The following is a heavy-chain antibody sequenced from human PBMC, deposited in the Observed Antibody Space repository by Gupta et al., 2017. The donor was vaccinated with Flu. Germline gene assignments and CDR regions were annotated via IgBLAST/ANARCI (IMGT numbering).Heavy chain of an antibody. CDR2: IIPIFGTA. CDR1: GGTFSSYA. CDR3: ARGRDYGGNPGVGFFDY. V-gene: IGHV1-69*01. J-gene: IGHJ4*02. Sequence: QVQLVQSGAEVKKPGSSVKVSCKASGGTFSSYAISWVRQAPGQGLEWMGGIIPIFGTANYAQKFQGRVTITADESTSTAYMELSSLRSEDTAVYYCARGRDYGGNPGVGFFDYWGQGTLVTVSS. D-gene: IGHD4-23*01.